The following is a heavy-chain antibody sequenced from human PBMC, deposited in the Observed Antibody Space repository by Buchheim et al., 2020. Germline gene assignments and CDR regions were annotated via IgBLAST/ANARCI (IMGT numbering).Heavy chain of an antibody. CDR1: GFTSSSYW. J-gene: IGHJ3*02. CDR3: AREGPQAYCGGDCYSGAFDI. CDR2: IKQDGCVK. Sequence: EVQLVESGGGLVQPGGSLRLSCAASGFTSSSYWMSWVRQAPGQGLEWVANIKQDGCVKYYVDSVKGRFTISRENAKNSLYLQMNSLRAEDTAVYYCAREGPQAYCGGDCYSGAFDIWGKGT. D-gene: IGHD2-21*02. V-gene: IGHV3-7*01.